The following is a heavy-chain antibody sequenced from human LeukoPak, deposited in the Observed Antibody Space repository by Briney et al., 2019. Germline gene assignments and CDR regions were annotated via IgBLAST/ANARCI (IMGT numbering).Heavy chain of an antibody. D-gene: IGHD3-10*01. V-gene: IGHV3-30*18. CDR2: ISYDGSNK. CDR3: AKGGNANVLLWFGELDY. Sequence: SLRLSCAASGFTVSSNYMSWVRQAPGKGLEWVAVISYDGSNKYYADSVKGRFTISRDNSKNTLYLQMNSLRAEDTAVYYCAKGGNANVLLWFGELDYWGQGTLVTVSS. CDR1: GFTVSSNY. J-gene: IGHJ4*02.